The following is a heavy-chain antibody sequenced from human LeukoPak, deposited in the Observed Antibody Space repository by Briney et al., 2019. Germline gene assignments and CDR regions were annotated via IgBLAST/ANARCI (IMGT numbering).Heavy chain of an antibody. V-gene: IGHV3-30*03. Sequence: GGSLRLSCAASGFTFSSYGMHWVRQAPGKGLEWVAVISYDGSNKYYADSVKGRFTISRDNSKNTLYLQMNSLRAEDTAVYYCAREHFDYGDYGAPADYYYGMDVWGQGTTVTVSS. CDR1: GFTFSSYG. D-gene: IGHD4-17*01. CDR2: ISYDGSNK. J-gene: IGHJ6*02. CDR3: AREHFDYGDYGAPADYYYGMDV.